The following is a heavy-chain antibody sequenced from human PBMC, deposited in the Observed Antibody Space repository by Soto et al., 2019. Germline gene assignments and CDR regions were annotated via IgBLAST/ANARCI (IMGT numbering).Heavy chain of an antibody. V-gene: IGHV3-48*02. Sequence: EVQLVESGGGLVQPGGSLRLSCAASGFTFKTYSMNWVRQAPGKGLEWGSYISETSIAIYYSDSVKGRFTISRDNAKNTLYLQMNSLRDEDTAVYYCATLQLGREEVFDSWGQGTLVTVST. CDR3: ATLQLGREEVFDS. J-gene: IGHJ4*02. D-gene: IGHD1-1*01. CDR2: ISETSIAI. CDR1: GFTFKTYS.